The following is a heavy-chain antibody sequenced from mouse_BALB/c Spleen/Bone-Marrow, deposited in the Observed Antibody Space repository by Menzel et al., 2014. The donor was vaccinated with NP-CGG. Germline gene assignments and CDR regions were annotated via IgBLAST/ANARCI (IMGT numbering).Heavy chain of an antibody. D-gene: IGHD1-2*01. CDR2: ISSGGTYT. Sequence: EVQLQQSGGGLVKPGGSLELSCAASGFTFSSYVMSWVRQTPEKRLEWVATISSGGTYTYYPDSVKGRFTISRANAKNTLYMQKSRLRSEDTAMYYCAKSGENTLLRPQYYNDRGAGTTVTVSS. J-gene: IGHJ1*01. CDR1: GFTFSSYV. CDR3: AKSGENTLLRPQYYND. V-gene: IGHV5-9-3*01.